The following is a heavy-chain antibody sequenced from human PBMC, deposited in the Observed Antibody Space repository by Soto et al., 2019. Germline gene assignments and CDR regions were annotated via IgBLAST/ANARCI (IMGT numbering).Heavy chain of an antibody. Sequence: ASVKVSCKASGYTFTSYGISWVRQAPGQGLEWMGWISAYNGNTNYAQKLQGRVTMTTDTSTSTAYMELRSLRSDDTAVYYCARDCSSTSCRYYYYYYGMDVWGQGTTVTVSS. J-gene: IGHJ6*02. V-gene: IGHV1-18*01. CDR3: ARDCSSTSCRYYYYYYGMDV. CDR1: GYTFTSYG. CDR2: ISAYNGNT. D-gene: IGHD2-2*01.